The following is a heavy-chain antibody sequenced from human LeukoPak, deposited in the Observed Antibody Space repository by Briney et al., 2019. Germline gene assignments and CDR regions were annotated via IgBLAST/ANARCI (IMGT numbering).Heavy chain of an antibody. CDR2: IYDSGST. CDR3: ARVGSFYDYVWGSYRPSYYFDY. V-gene: IGHV4-31*03. Sequence: SETLSLTCTVSGGSISSGGYYWSWIRQHPGKGLEWIGYIYDSGSTYYNPSLKSRVTISVDTSKNQFSLKLSSVTAADTAVYYCARVGSFYDYVWGSYRPSYYFDYWGQGTLVTVSS. J-gene: IGHJ4*02. D-gene: IGHD3-16*02. CDR1: GGSISSGGYY.